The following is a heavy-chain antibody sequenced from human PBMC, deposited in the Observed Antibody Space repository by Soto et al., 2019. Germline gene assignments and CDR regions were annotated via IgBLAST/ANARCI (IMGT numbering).Heavy chain of an antibody. CDR2: ISSDSRYI. D-gene: IGHD2-15*01. J-gene: IGHJ6*02. V-gene: IGHV3-48*02. CDR3: ARIKLVDFFFINVDVYDMDV. CDR1: GFTLSNYA. Sequence: PGGSLRLSCAASGFTLSNYAVNWVRQAPGKGLEWVSYISSDSRYIYHGDSVKGRFTISRDNARNSVYLQMNSLRDEDTAVYYCARIKLVDFFFINVDVYDMDVWGQGTPVTSP.